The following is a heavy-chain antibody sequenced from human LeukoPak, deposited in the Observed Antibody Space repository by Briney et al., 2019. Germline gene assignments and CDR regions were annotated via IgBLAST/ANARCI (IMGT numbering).Heavy chain of an antibody. V-gene: IGHV7-4-1*02. D-gene: IGHD4-17*01. CDR3: ARVLVLYGDLDAFDI. CDR1: GYTFTSYD. Sequence: ASVKVSCKASGYTFTSYDINWVRQATGQGLEWMGWINTNTGNPTYAQGFTGRFVFSLDTSVSTAYLQISSLKAEDTAVYYCARVLVLYGDLDAFDIWGQGTMVTVSS. CDR2: INTNTGNP. J-gene: IGHJ3*02.